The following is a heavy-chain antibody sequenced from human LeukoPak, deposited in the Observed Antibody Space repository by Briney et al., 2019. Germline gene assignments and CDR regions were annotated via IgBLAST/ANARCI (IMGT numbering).Heavy chain of an antibody. CDR2: ISVYNGNT. J-gene: IGHJ3*02. CDR1: GYTFTSYG. D-gene: IGHD3-22*01. Sequence: ASVKVSCKASGYTFTSYGISWVRQAPGQGLEWMGWISVYNGNTNYAQKLQGRVTMTTDTSTSTAYMELRSLRSDDTAVYYCARDPVYTYYYDSSGPGDAFDIWGQGTMVTVSS. V-gene: IGHV1-18*01. CDR3: ARDPVYTYYYDSSGPGDAFDI.